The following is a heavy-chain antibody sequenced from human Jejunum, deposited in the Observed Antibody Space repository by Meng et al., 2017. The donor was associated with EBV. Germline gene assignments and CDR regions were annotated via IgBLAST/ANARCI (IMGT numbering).Heavy chain of an antibody. V-gene: IGHV7-4-1*02. CDR1: GYTFTSSG. CDR3: ARVRPGGGWFDP. Sequence: VQLVQAGSEFKKPGASVKVSCKASGYTFTSSGINWVRQAPGQGLEWMGWINTNTGYPTYAQDFTGRFVFSLDTSVSTAYLQITSLSTEDNAVYYCARVRPGGGWFDPWGQGTLVTVSS. J-gene: IGHJ5*02. D-gene: IGHD2-8*02. CDR2: INTNTGYP.